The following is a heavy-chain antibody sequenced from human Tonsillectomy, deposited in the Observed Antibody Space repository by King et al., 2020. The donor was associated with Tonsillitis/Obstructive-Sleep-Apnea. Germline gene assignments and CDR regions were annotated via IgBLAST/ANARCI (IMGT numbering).Heavy chain of an antibody. Sequence: VQLQQWGAGLLKPSETLSLTCAVYGGSFSGYYWSWIRQPPGKGLEWIGEINHSGSTNYNPSLKSRVTISVDTSRNQFSLKLSFVTAADTAVYYCARAGAARLNWFDPWGQGTLVTVSS. CDR2: INHSGST. CDR3: ARAGAARLNWFDP. D-gene: IGHD6-6*01. J-gene: IGHJ5*02. V-gene: IGHV4-34*01. CDR1: GGSFSGYY.